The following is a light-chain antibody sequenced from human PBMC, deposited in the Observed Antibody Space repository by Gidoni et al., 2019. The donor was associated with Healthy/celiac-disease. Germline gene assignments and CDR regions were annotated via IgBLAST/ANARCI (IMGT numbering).Light chain of an antibody. J-gene: IGKJ1*01. Sequence: EIVLTQSPGTLSLSPGERATLSCRASQSVSSSYLAWYQQKPCQAPRLLIYGASSRATGIPDRFSGSGSGTDFTFTISRLEPEDFAVYYCQQYGSSPTWTFXQXTKVEIK. CDR3: QQYGSSPTWT. CDR2: GAS. CDR1: QSVSSSY. V-gene: IGKV3-20*01.